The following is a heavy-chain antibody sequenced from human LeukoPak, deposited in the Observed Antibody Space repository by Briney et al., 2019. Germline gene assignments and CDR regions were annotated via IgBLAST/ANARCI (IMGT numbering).Heavy chain of an antibody. D-gene: IGHD1-26*01. CDR3: AKDPWEGWELLREYYFGY. Sequence: GGSLGLSCAASGFTFSSYAMSWVRQAPGKGLEWVSSISGSGGSTYYADSVKGRFTISRDNSKNTLYLQMNSLRAEDTAVYYCAKDPWEGWELLREYYFGYWGQGTLVTVSS. CDR2: ISGSGGST. J-gene: IGHJ4*02. CDR1: GFTFSSYA. V-gene: IGHV3-23*01.